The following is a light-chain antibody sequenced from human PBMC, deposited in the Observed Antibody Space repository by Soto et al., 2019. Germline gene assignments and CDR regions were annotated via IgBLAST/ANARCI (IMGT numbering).Light chain of an antibody. Sequence: QSARTQPASVSGSPGQSITISCTGTSSDVGGYNYVSWYQQHPGKAPKLMIYDVSNRPSGVSNRFSGSKSGNTASLTISGLQAEDEADYYCSSYTSSSTDVVFGGGTKLTVL. V-gene: IGLV2-14*01. CDR2: DVS. CDR3: SSYTSSSTDVV. CDR1: SSDVGGYNY. J-gene: IGLJ2*01.